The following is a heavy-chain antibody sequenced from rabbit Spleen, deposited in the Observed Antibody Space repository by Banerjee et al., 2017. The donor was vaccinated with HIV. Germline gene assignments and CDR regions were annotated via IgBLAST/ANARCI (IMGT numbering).Heavy chain of an antibody. D-gene: IGHD4-1*01. CDR3: ARVSESSGWGEDL. J-gene: IGHJ4*01. Sequence: QSLEESGGGLVKPGASLTLTCKASGFSFNSGYDMCWVRQAPGKGLEWIACSYAGSSGNTYSAIWAKGRFTISKTSSTTVTMQMTSLTVADTATYFCARVSESSGWGEDLWGPGTLVTDS. CDR1: GFSFNSGYD. V-gene: IGHV1S40*01. CDR2: SYAGSSGNT.